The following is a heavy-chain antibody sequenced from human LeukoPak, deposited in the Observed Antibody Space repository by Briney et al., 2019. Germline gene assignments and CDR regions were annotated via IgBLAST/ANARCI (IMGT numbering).Heavy chain of an antibody. Sequence: PGGSLRLSCAASGFTFSSYGMHWVRQAPGKGLEWVAFIRYDGSNKYYADSVKGRFTISRDNSKNTLDLQMNSLRAEDTAVYYCAKAAYGSGNYYFDYWGQGTLVTVSS. V-gene: IGHV3-30*02. CDR3: AKAAYGSGNYYFDY. CDR2: IRYDGSNK. J-gene: IGHJ4*02. CDR1: GFTFSSYG. D-gene: IGHD3-10*01.